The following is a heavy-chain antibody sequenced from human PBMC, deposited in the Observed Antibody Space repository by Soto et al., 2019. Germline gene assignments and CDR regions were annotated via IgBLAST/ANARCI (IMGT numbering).Heavy chain of an antibody. CDR2: ISGSGGST. D-gene: IGHD3-3*01. CDR1: GFTSSSYA. Sequence: GGSLRLSCAASGFTSSSYAMSWVRQAPGKGLEWVSAISGSGGSTYYADSVKGRFTISRDNSKNTLYLQMNSLRAEDTAVYYCAKGITIFGVGIDYWGQGTLVTVSS. CDR3: AKGITIFGVGIDY. J-gene: IGHJ4*02. V-gene: IGHV3-23*01.